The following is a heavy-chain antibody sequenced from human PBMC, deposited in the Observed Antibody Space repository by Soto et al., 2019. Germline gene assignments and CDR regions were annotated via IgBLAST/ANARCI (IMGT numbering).Heavy chain of an antibody. J-gene: IGHJ5*02. Sequence: SEILSLTCTVSGGSISSSSYYWGWIRQPPGKGLEWIGSIYYSGSTYYNPSLKSRVTISVDTSKNQFSLKLSSVTAADTAAYYCARHDGSYGYRVLRRWFDPWGQGTLVTVSS. V-gene: IGHV4-39*01. CDR3: ARHDGSYGYRVLRRWFDP. CDR2: IYYSGST. D-gene: IGHD5-18*01. CDR1: GGSISSSSYY.